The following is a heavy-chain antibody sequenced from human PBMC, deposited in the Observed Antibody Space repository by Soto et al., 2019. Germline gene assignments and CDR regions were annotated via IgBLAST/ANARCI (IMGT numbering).Heavy chain of an antibody. Sequence: EVRLEESGGGLIQPGGSLRLSCTAYGLGVRNNYMSWVGQAPGMGLEWVSVIYNDGTTYYADSVKGRFTLSRDTSKNTLSLQMDSLRAEDTAVYYCVRPLPSGRNYGMDVWGQGTTVTVSS. CDR3: VRPLPSGRNYGMDV. V-gene: IGHV3-53*01. J-gene: IGHJ6*02. D-gene: IGHD3-10*01. CDR1: GLGVRNNY. CDR2: IYNDGTT.